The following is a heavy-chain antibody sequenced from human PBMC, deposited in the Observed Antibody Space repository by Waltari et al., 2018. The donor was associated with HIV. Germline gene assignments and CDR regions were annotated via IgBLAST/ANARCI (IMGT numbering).Heavy chain of an antibody. CDR1: GGSISSYS. CDR2: IYTSGST. CDR3: ARSITIFGVADDAFDI. J-gene: IGHJ3*02. D-gene: IGHD3-3*01. Sequence: QVQLQESGPGLVKPSETLSLTCTVSGGSISSYSWSWIRQPAGQGLEWIGRIYTSGSTNDNPSLKSRVTMSVDTSKNQFSLKLSSVTAADTAVYYCARSITIFGVADDAFDIWGQGTMVTVSS. V-gene: IGHV4-4*07.